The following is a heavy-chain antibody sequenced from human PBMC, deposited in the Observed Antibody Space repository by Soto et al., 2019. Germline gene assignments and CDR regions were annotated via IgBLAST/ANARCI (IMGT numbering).Heavy chain of an antibody. D-gene: IGHD3-22*01. CDR2: IGTAGDT. CDR1: GFTFSSYA. J-gene: IGHJ6*02. CDR3: ARALGEGYYDRSGSQIHYYYGMDV. V-gene: IGHV3-13*01. Sequence: GGSLRLSCAASGFTFSSYAMHWVRQATGKGLEWVSAIGTAGDTYYPGSVKGRFTISRENAKNSLYLQMNSLRAGDTAVYYCARALGEGYYDRSGSQIHYYYGMDVWGQGTTVTVSS.